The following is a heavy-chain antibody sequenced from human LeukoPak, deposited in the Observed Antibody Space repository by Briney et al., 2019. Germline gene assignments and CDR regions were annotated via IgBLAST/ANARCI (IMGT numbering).Heavy chain of an antibody. V-gene: IGHV3-21*01. CDR1: GFTFSSYS. CDR2: ISSSSSYI. D-gene: IGHD4-17*01. CDR3: ARDARTVTTLFDY. Sequence: GRSLRLSCAASGFTFSSYSINWVRQPPGKGMEWVSSISSSSSYIYYADSVKGRFTISRDNAKNPLYLQMNSLRAEDTAVYYCARDARTVTTLFDYWGQGTLVTVSS. J-gene: IGHJ4*02.